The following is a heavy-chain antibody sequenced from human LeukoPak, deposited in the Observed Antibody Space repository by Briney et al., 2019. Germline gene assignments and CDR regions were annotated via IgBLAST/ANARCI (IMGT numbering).Heavy chain of an antibody. J-gene: IGHJ2*01. D-gene: IGHD4-17*01. CDR2: IYYSGST. Sequence: SETLSLSCTVSGGSISSYYWSWIRQPPGKGLDWIGYIYYSGSTNYNPSLKSRVTISVDTSKNQFSLKLSTMTAADTAVYYCARSGEDYGDYVGYIDLWGRGTLVTVPS. CDR1: GGSISSYY. V-gene: IGHV4-59*01. CDR3: ARSGEDYGDYVGYIDL.